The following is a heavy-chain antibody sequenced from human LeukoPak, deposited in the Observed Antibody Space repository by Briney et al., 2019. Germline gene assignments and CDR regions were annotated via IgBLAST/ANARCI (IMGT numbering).Heavy chain of an antibody. J-gene: IGHJ3*02. Sequence: SETLSLTCTVSGGSISSYYWSWIRQPAGKGLEWIGRIYTSGSTNYNPSLKSRVTMSVDTSKNQFSLKLSSVTAADTAVYYCARDNGWELLAVAFDIWGQGTMVTVSS. CDR1: GGSISSYY. CDR3: ARDNGWELLAVAFDI. CDR2: IYTSGST. V-gene: IGHV4-4*07. D-gene: IGHD1-26*01.